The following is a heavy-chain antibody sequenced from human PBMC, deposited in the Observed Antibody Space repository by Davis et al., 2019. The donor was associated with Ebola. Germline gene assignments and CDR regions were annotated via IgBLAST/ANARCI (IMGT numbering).Heavy chain of an antibody. Sequence: GESLKISCAASGFTFSSYAMSWVRQAPGKGLEWVSYISSSSSTIYYADSVKGRFTISRDNSNNLLYLQMNSLRAEDTAVYYCAIPDCSGANCYSVYIKNWGQGTLVTVSS. V-gene: IGHV3-48*01. CDR2: ISSSSSTI. D-gene: IGHD2-15*01. J-gene: IGHJ4*02. CDR3: AIPDCSGANCYSVYIKN. CDR1: GFTFSSYA.